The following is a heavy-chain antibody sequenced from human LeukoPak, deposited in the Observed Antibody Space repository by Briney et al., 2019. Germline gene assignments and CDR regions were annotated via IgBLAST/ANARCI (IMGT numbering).Heavy chain of an antibody. CDR2: ISSSSSYI. CDR1: GXTFSSYS. D-gene: IGHD3-10*01. V-gene: IGHV3-21*01. J-gene: IGHJ4*02. Sequence: GGXXRLSCXXSGXTFSSYSMXWVRQAPGKGLEWVSSISSSSSYIYYADSVKGRFTISRDNAKNSLYLQMNSLRAEDTAVYYCARGGVIINGDFDYWGQGTLVTVSS. CDR3: ARGGVIINGDFDY.